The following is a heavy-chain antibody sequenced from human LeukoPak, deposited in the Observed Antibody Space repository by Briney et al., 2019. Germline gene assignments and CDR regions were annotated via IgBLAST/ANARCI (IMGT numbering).Heavy chain of an antibody. V-gene: IGHV1-46*01. Sequence: GASVKVSCKASGYTFTSYYMHWVRQAPGQGLEWMGVINPRGGSTSYAQKFQGRVTMTRDTSTSTVYMELSSLRSEDTAVYYCARGDCSGGSCYQSYWYFDLWGRGTLVTVSS. D-gene: IGHD2-15*01. CDR2: INPRGGST. CDR1: GYTFTSYY. CDR3: ARGDCSGGSCYQSYWYFDL. J-gene: IGHJ2*01.